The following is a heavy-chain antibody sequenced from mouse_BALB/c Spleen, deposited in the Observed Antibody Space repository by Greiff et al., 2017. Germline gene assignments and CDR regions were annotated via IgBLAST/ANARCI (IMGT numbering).Heavy chain of an antibody. CDR3: AREVQAWFAY. CDR2: ISSGSSTI. V-gene: IGHV5-17*02. D-gene: IGHD2-14*01. Sequence: EVQLVESGGGLVQPGGSRKLSCAASGFTFSSFGMHWVRQAPEKGLEWVAYISSGSSTIYYADTVKGRFTISRDNPKNTLFLQMTSLRSEDTAMYYCAREVQAWFAYWGQGTLVTVSA. J-gene: IGHJ3*01. CDR1: GFTFSSFG.